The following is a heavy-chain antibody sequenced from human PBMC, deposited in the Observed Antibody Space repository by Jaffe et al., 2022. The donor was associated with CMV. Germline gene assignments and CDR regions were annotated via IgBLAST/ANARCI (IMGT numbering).Heavy chain of an antibody. D-gene: IGHD2-2*01. J-gene: IGHJ4*02. V-gene: IGHV3-21*06. CDR2: ISTSSSYI. CDR1: GFTFSGYN. Sequence: EVQLVESGGGLVKPGGSLRLSCRGSGFTFSGYNMNWVRQAPGKGLEWVSSISTSSSYIFYADSVKGRFTISRDNAKNLLYLQMSSLRAEDTAVYYCARARYCTSTSCYPLAYWGQGTLVTVSS. CDR3: ARARYCTSTSCYPLAY.